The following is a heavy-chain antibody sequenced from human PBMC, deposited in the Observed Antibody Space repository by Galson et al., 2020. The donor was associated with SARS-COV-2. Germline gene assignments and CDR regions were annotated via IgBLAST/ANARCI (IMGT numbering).Heavy chain of an antibody. Sequence: GESLKISCAASGFTFSTYWMHWVRQAPGKGLVWVARINSEGGRTIYADSVKGRFTISRDNAKNTLYLQMNSVRAEDTAAYFCVREGEDTWYDYVMDAWGQGTTVTVSS. J-gene: IGHJ6*02. V-gene: IGHV3-74*01. D-gene: IGHD3-16*01. CDR1: GFTFSTYW. CDR2: INSEGGRT. CDR3: VREGEDTWYDYVMDA.